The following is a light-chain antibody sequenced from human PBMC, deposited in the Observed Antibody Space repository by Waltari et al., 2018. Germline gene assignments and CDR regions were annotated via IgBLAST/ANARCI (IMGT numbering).Light chain of an antibody. Sequence: QSALTQPRSVSGSPGQSVTMSCTGTTSDVGGYNYVSWYQQHAGKVPKLKIYDVTKRPSGVPDRFSGSKSGNTASLTISGLQAEDEADYYCCSYSGTHTFVVFGGGTKLTVL. CDR2: DVT. CDR1: TSDVGGYNY. J-gene: IGLJ2*01. CDR3: CSYSGTHTFVV. V-gene: IGLV2-11*01.